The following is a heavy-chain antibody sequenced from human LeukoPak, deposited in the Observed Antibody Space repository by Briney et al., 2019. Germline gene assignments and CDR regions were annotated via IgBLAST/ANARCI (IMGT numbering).Heavy chain of an antibody. V-gene: IGHV4-34*01. CDR1: GGSFSGYY. D-gene: IGHD3-3*01. CDR3: ARDLYQYYDFWSGYYTGRYFDY. J-gene: IGHJ4*02. Sequence: SETLSLTCAVYGGSFSGYYWSWIRQPPGKGLEWIGEINHSGSTNYNPSLKSRVTISVDTSKNQFSLKLSSVTAADTAVYYCARDLYQYYDFWSGYYTGRYFDYWGQGTLVTVSS. CDR2: INHSGST.